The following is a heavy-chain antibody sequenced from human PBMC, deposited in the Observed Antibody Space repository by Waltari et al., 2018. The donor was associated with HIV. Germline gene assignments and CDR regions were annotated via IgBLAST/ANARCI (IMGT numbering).Heavy chain of an antibody. CDR3: ARDTLNLYFGLDV. CDR2: ISSTSFNI. CDR1: GFTLSAYA. J-gene: IGHJ6*02. Sequence: EVQLEESGGSFVQPGGSLSLSWEASGFTLSAYAMNWVRQAPGKGLELISYISSTSFNITYADSVKGRFTISRDNTKNSLDLEMNNLRDGDTAVYYCARDTLNLYFGLDVWGRGTAVTVSS. V-gene: IGHV3-48*02.